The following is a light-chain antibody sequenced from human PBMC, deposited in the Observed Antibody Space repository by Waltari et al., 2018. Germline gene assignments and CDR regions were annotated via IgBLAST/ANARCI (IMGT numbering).Light chain of an antibody. CDR1: QNLNKY. J-gene: IGKJ4*01. CDR3: QQASRTPLT. CDR2: AAS. V-gene: IGKV1-39*01. Sequence: DIQMTQSPSSLSASVGDRVTITCRASQNLNKYLHWYQQKPGKAPKLLIYAASSLQSGVPSRFSGGGSGTDFTLTITSLQPGDFATYYCQQASRTPLTFGGGTKVGI.